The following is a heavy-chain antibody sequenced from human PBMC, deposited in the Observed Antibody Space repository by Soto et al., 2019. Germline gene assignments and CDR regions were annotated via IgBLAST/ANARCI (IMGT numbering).Heavy chain of an antibody. J-gene: IGHJ5*02. V-gene: IGHV3-30-3*01. CDR1: GFTFSSYA. Sequence: QVQLVESGGGVVQPGRSLRLSCAASGFTFSSYAMHWVRQAPGKGLEWVAVISYDGSNKYYADSVKGQLTITTDNSKNTLYLQMNSLRAEDTAVYYCASSYYYDSSGYSPWGQGTLVTVSS. CDR2: ISYDGSNK. D-gene: IGHD3-22*01. CDR3: ASSYYYDSSGYSP.